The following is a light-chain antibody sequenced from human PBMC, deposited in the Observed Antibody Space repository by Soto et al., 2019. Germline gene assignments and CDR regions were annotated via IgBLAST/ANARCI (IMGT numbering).Light chain of an antibody. CDR2: EVS. V-gene: IGLV2-18*02. CDR3: CSYEGSHTWV. CDR1: SSDVDSYNR. J-gene: IGLJ1*01. Sequence: QSALTQPRSVSGSPGQSVTISCTGISSDVDSYNRVSWYQQPRGTAPKLMIYEVSNRPSGVPDRFSGSRSVNTASLTISGLQAEDEADYYCCSYEGSHTWVFGTGTKLTVL.